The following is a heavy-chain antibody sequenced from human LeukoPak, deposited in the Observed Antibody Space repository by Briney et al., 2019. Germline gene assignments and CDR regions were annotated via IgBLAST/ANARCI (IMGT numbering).Heavy chain of an antibody. CDR2: INHSGST. CDR3: ATTVTTLYGMDV. CDR1: GGSFSGYY. D-gene: IGHD4-17*01. Sequence: PSETLSLTCAVYGGSFSGYYWSWIRQPPGKGLEWIGEINHSGSTNYSPSLKSRVTISVDTPKNQFSLKLSSVTAADTAVYYCATTVTTLYGMDVWGQGTTVTVSS. V-gene: IGHV4-34*01. J-gene: IGHJ6*02.